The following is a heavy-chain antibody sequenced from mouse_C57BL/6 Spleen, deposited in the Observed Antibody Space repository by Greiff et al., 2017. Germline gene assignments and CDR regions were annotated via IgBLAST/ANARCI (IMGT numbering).Heavy chain of an antibody. CDR1: GFNIKDDY. V-gene: IGHV14-4*01. Sequence: EVQLQQSGAELVRPGASVKLSCTASGFNIKDDYMHWVKQRPEQGLEWIGWIDPANGDTEYASKFQGKATITADTSSNTAYLQLSSLTSEDTAVYYCTTDYGNSYVDDWGQGTTLTVSS. J-gene: IGHJ2*01. D-gene: IGHD2-1*01. CDR3: TTDYGNSYVDD. CDR2: IDPANGDT.